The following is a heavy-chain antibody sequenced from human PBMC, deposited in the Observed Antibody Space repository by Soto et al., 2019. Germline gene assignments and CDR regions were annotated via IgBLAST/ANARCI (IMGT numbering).Heavy chain of an antibody. Sequence: GGSLRLSCAASGFTFSSYAMTWFRQAPGKGLEWVSTISGTGGNTYYADSVKGRFTISRDNSKNTVYLQMNSLGAEDTAVYYCVKAVYLLDFDYWGQGTLVTVS. D-gene: IGHD1-20*01. CDR2: ISGTGGNT. J-gene: IGHJ4*02. CDR1: GFTFSSYA. V-gene: IGHV3-23*01. CDR3: VKAVYLLDFDY.